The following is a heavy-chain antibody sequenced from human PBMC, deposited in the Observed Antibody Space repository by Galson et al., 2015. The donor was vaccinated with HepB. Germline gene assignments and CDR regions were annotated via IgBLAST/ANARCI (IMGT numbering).Heavy chain of an antibody. Sequence: SLRLSCAASGFTFSSYGMHWVRQAPGKGLEWVAFIRYDGSNKYYADSVKGRFTISRDNSKNTLYLQMNSLRAEDTAVYYCAKEDAVAAPFDYWGQGTLVTVSS. D-gene: IGHD6-19*01. CDR2: IRYDGSNK. CDR3: AKEDAVAAPFDY. V-gene: IGHV3-30*02. CDR1: GFTFSSYG. J-gene: IGHJ4*02.